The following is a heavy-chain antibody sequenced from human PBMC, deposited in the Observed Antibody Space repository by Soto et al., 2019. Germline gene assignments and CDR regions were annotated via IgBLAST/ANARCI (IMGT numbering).Heavy chain of an antibody. CDR2: IDPSDSYT. CDR3: ARLAMVRGVPTYGTDV. Sequence: EVQLVQSGAEVKKPGESLRISCKGSGYSFTSYWISWVSQMPGKGLEWMGRIDPSDSYTNYSPSFQGHVTISADKSISTAYLQWSSLKASDTAMYYCARLAMVRGVPTYGTDVWGQGTTVTVSS. CDR1: GYSFTSYW. V-gene: IGHV5-10-1*01. D-gene: IGHD3-10*01. J-gene: IGHJ6*02.